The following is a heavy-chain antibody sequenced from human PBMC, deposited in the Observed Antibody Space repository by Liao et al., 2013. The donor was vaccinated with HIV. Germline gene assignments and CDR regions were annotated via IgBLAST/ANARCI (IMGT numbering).Heavy chain of an antibody. J-gene: IGHJ6*03. Sequence: QVQLQQSGAGLLKPSETLSLTCDVSGGSFSGSYWTWIRQAPGKGLEWIGEISHSGKANYNPSLESRLTLSVDTSKHQFSLKVRAVTAADTAVYYCARVSYYYYYMDVWGKGTTVTVSS. CDR1: GGSFSGSY. CDR2: ISHSGKA. V-gene: IGHV4-34*01. CDR3: ARVSYYYYYMDV.